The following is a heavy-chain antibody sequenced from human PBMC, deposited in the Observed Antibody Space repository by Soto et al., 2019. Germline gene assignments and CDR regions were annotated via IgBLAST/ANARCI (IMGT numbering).Heavy chain of an antibody. V-gene: IGHV4-59*08. D-gene: IGHD4-17*01. CDR3: ASTPYGDYDY. CDR1: GGSFSGYY. J-gene: IGHJ4*02. CDR2: IYYSGST. Sequence: SETLSLTCAVYGGSFSGYYWSWIRQPPGKGLEWIGYIYYSGSTNYNPSLKSRVTISVDTSKNQFSLKLSSVTAADTAVYYCASTPYGDYDYWGQGTLVTVSS.